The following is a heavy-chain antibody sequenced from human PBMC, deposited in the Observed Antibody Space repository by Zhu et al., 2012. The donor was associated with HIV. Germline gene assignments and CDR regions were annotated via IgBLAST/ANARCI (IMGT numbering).Heavy chain of an antibody. V-gene: IGHV4-34*01. Sequence: QVQLQQWGAGLLKPSETLSLTCAVYGGSSSGYYWSWIRQPPGKGLEWIGEINHSGSTNYNPSLKSRVTISVDTSKNQFSLKLSSVTAADTAVYYCARVSGITMIESLDYWGQGTLVTVSS. CDR2: INHSGST. J-gene: IGHJ4*02. CDR1: GGSSSGYY. CDR3: ARVSGITMIESLDY. D-gene: IGHD3-22*01.